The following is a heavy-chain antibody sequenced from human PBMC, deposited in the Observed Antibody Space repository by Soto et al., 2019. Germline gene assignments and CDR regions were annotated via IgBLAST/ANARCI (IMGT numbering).Heavy chain of an antibody. CDR1: GYTFTSYG. D-gene: IGHD5-12*01. J-gene: IGHJ6*02. Sequence: ASVKVSCKASGYTFTSYGISWVRQAPGQGLEWMGWISAYNGNTNYAQKLQGRVTMTTDTSTSTAYMELRSLRSDDTAVYYCARDSAYVDIVATPNYYYYYGMDVWRQGTTVTVSS. CDR3: ARDSAYVDIVATPNYYYYYGMDV. V-gene: IGHV1-18*01. CDR2: ISAYNGNT.